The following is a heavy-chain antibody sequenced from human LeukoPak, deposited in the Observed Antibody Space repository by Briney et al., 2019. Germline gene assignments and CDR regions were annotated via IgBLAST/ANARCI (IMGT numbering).Heavy chain of an antibody. CDR2: INPNSGGT. Sequence: ASVKVSCKASGYTFTGYYMHWVRQAPGQGLEWMGWINPNSGGTNYAQKFQGRVTMTRDTSISTAYMELSRLRSDGTAVYYCAREIGSSWHENWFDPWGQGTLVTVSS. V-gene: IGHV1-2*02. CDR1: GYTFTGYY. J-gene: IGHJ5*02. CDR3: AREIGSSWHENWFDP. D-gene: IGHD6-13*01.